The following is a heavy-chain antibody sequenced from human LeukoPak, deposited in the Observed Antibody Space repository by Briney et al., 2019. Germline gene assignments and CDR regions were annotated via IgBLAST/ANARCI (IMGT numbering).Heavy chain of an antibody. V-gene: IGHV4-34*01. CDR2: INHSGST. Sequence: PSETLSLTCAVYGGSFSGYYWSWIRQPPGKGLEWIGEINHSGSTNYNPSLKSRVTISVDTSKNQFSLKLSSVTAADTAVYYCARGWGYNWFDPWGQGTLVTVSS. D-gene: IGHD3-16*01. CDR1: GGSFSGYY. J-gene: IGHJ5*02. CDR3: ARGWGYNWFDP.